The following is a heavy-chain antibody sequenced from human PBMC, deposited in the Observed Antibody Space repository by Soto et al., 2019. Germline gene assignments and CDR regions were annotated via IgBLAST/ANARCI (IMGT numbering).Heavy chain of an antibody. Sequence: QVQLQESGPGLVKPSETLSLTCTVSGGSISSYYWSWIRQPPGKGLEWIGYIYYSGSTNYNPSLKSRVTISVDTSKNQFSLKLSSVTAADTAVYYCARRESGDAFDIWGQGTMVTVSS. CDR1: GGSISSYY. CDR3: ARRESGDAFDI. J-gene: IGHJ3*02. CDR2: IYYSGST. V-gene: IGHV4-59*08.